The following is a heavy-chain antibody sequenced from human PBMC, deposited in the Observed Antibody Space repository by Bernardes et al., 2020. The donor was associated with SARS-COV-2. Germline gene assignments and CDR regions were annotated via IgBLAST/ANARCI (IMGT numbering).Heavy chain of an antibody. CDR2: IHYSGST. CDR1: GGSISGYY. D-gene: IGHD2-2*02. Sequence: SETLSLTRTVSGGSISGYYWNWIRQPPGKGLEWVANIHYSGSTNYNPSLKSRVTISVDTSKNQFSLRLSSVTAADTDVYYCARGGCSSTGCHSFSWFDPWGQGTLVTVSS. V-gene: IGHV4-59*01. CDR3: ARGGCSSTGCHSFSWFDP. J-gene: IGHJ5*02.